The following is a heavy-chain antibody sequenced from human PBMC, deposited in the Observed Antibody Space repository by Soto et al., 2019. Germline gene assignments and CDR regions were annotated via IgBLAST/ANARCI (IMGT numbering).Heavy chain of an antibody. V-gene: IGHV3-23*01. CDR3: AKDLDVSSYRLPYYFDS. CDR1: GFTFSSYA. CDR2: ISGSGGNT. Sequence: WSLRLSCAASGFTFSSYAMSWVRQAPGKGLEWVSGISGSGGNTYYIDSVKGRFTISRDNSKNTLYVQMNSLRAEDTALYYCAKDLDVSSYRLPYYFDSWGQGAQVTVSS. D-gene: IGHD3-3*01. J-gene: IGHJ4*02.